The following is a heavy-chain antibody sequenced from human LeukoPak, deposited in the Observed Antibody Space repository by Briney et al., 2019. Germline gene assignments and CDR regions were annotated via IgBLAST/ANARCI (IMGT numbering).Heavy chain of an antibody. Sequence: ASVKVSCKASGYTFTSYDINWVRHATGQGLEWMGWMNPNSGNTGYAQKLQGRVTMTRNTSISTAYMELSSLRSEDTAVYYCTRQREDFWSGCQNNWFDPWGQGTLVTVSS. V-gene: IGHV1-8*01. CDR1: GYTFTSYD. D-gene: IGHD3-3*01. J-gene: IGHJ5*02. CDR2: MNPNSGNT. CDR3: TRQREDFWSGCQNNWFDP.